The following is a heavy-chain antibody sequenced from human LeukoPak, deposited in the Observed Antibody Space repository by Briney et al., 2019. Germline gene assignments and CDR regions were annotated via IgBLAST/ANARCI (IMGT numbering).Heavy chain of an antibody. CDR3: ASLYYYDSSGYPLGY. CDR1: GGSISSGGYS. J-gene: IGHJ4*02. CDR2: IYHSGST. Sequence: SETLSLTCAVSGGSISSGGYSWSWIRQPPGKGLEWIGYIYHSGSTYYNPSLKSRVTISVDRSKNQFSLKLSSVTAADTAVYYCASLYYYDSSGYPLGYWGQGTLVTVSS. D-gene: IGHD3-22*01. V-gene: IGHV4-30-2*01.